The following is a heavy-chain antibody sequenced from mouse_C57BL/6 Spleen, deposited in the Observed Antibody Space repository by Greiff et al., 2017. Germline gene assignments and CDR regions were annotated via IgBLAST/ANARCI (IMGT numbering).Heavy chain of an antibody. CDR3: ASALVYYGSSWAMDY. V-gene: IGHV1-18*01. CDR2: INPNNGGT. Sequence: EVKLMESGPELVKPGASVKIPCKASGYTFTDYNMDWVKQSHGKSLEWIGDINPNNGGTIYNQKFKGKATLTVDKSSSTAYMELRSLTSEDTAVYYCASALVYYGSSWAMDYWGQGTSVTVSS. CDR1: GYTFTDYN. D-gene: IGHD1-1*01. J-gene: IGHJ4*01.